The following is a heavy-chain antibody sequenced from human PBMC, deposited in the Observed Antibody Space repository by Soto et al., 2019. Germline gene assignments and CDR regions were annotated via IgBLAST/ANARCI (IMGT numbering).Heavy chain of an antibody. V-gene: IGHV1-18*01. Sequence: QVQLVQSGAEVKKPGASVKVSCKASGYTFTSYGISWVRQAPGQGLEWMGWISAYNGNTNYAQKLQGRVTMTTGTSPNPGQMELRGLGSDDTAVDYRARDHPGEHPSDYRGQGTLVNVS. CDR1: GYTFTSYG. J-gene: IGHJ4*02. CDR2: ISAYNGNT. CDR3: ARDHPGEHPSDY. D-gene: IGHD2-21*01.